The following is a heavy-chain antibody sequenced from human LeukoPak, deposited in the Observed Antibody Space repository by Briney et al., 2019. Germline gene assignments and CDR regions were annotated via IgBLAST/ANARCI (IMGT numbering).Heavy chain of an antibody. J-gene: IGHJ4*02. CDR1: GDSITSYS. CDR3: ARQVKKGDGYKNYFDY. D-gene: IGHD5-24*01. CDR2: IYNSGST. Sequence: SETLSLTCTVSGDSITSYSWSWIRQPPGTGLEWIGYIYNSGSTNYSPSLKSRVTMSLDSSKNQLSLRLSPVTAADTAVYYCARQVKKGDGYKNYFDYWGQGTLVTVSS. V-gene: IGHV4-59*08.